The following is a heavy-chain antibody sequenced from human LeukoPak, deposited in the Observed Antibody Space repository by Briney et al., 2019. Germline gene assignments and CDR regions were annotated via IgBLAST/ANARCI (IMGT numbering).Heavy chain of an antibody. CDR3: ASWASVAGQRALDY. CDR1: GFSFSRYW. J-gene: IGHJ4*02. D-gene: IGHD6-19*01. Sequence: PGGSLRLSCAASGFSFSRYWMTWVRQGPGKGLEWVATLIQDGREKHYVDSVKGRFTISRDNAKNSVYLEMNSLRAEDTAVYFCASWASVAGQRALDYWGQGTLVTVSS. CDR2: LIQDGREK. V-gene: IGHV3-7*03.